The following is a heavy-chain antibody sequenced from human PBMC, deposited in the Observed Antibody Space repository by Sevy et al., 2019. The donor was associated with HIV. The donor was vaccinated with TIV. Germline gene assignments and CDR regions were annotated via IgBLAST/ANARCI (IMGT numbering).Heavy chain of an antibody. D-gene: IGHD6-13*01. V-gene: IGHV3-7*01. J-gene: IGHJ3*02. CDR3: ARDPERGSSWPEGAFDI. CDR1: GFGCSGYW. Sequence: GGSLRLSCAASGFGCSGYWMNWVRQAPGKGLEWVTNIKQDGNETYYVDSVKGRFTISRDNAKKLLYLQMNSLRVEDTAGHYCARDPERGSSWPEGAFDIWGQGTMVTVSS. CDR2: IKQDGNET.